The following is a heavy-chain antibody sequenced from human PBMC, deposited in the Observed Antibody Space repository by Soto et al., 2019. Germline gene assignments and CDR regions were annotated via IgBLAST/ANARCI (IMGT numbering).Heavy chain of an antibody. V-gene: IGHV1-46*01. J-gene: IGHJ6*02. D-gene: IGHD3-3*01. CDR1: GYTFTSYY. Sequence: QVQLVQSGAEVKKPGASVKVSCKASGYTFTSYYMHWVRQAPGQGLEWMGIINPSGGSTSYAQKFQCRVTMTRDTSTSTVYMELSSLRSEDTAVYYCARDGPYDFWSGLKGYYYGMDVWGQGTTVTVSS. CDR2: INPSGGST. CDR3: ARDGPYDFWSGLKGYYYGMDV.